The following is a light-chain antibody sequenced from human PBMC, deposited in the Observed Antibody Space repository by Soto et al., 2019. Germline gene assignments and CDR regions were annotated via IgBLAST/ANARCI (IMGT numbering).Light chain of an antibody. V-gene: IGKV3-15*01. Sequence: EIVMAQSPVTLSVSPGERATLSCRASHSVSSNLAWYQQKPGQAPRLLIYDASTRATGIPARFSGSGSGTEFTLTISSLQSEDFAVYYCQQYNTWTTFGQRTKVDIK. CDR2: DAS. CDR3: QQYNTWTT. CDR1: HSVSSN. J-gene: IGKJ1*01.